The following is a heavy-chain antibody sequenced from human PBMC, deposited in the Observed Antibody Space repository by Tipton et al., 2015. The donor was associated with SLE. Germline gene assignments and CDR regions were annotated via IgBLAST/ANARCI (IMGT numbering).Heavy chain of an antibody. Sequence: TLSLTCAVSGYSISSGCSYWSWIRQPAGMGLEWIGHIYTSGSTNYNPSLKSRVTISVDTSKNQFSLKLSSVTAADTAVYYCARRWDDGSYPYFDYWGQGTLVTVSS. CDR3: ARRWDDGSYPYFDY. D-gene: IGHD1-26*01. CDR1: GYSISSGCSY. V-gene: IGHV4-61*09. J-gene: IGHJ4*02. CDR2: IYTSGST.